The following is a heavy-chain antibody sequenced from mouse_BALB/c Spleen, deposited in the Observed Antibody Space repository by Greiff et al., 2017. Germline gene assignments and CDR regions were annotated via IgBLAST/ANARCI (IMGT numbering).Heavy chain of an antibody. V-gene: IGHV7-3*02. CDR1: GFTFTDYY. CDR2: IRNKANGYTT. J-gene: IGHJ4*01. CDR3: ARDDYGSSYAMDY. Sequence: EVQGVESGGGLVQPGGSLRLSCATSGFTFTDYYMSWVRQPPGKALEWLGFIRNKANGYTTEYSASVKGRFTISRDNSQSILYLQMNTLRAEDSATYYCARDDYGSSYAMDYLGQGTSVTVSS. D-gene: IGHD1-1*01.